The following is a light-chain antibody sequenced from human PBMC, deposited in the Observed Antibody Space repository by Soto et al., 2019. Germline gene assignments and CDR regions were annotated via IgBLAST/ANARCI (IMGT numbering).Light chain of an antibody. V-gene: IGKV3-11*01. CDR1: QHDSKY. Sequence: EILLTRSPGTLSLSPGERATLSCRARQHDSKYLACYQQQPRQAPRLLLYYAANRAKRIPARFSSSGAWAAFSPPISSRVPEEFSVYYCQQRSNRTPITFGQGTRLEIK. CDR3: QQRSNRTPIT. CDR2: YAA. J-gene: IGKJ5*01.